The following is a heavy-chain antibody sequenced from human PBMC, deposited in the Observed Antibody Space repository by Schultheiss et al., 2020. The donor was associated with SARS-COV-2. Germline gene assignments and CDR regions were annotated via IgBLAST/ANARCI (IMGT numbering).Heavy chain of an antibody. CDR1: GDSIRSNSR. V-gene: IGHV4-4*02. J-gene: IGHJ4*02. CDR2: IHHSGST. Sequence: SETLSLTCVVSGDSIRSNSRWSWVRQSPEKGLEWIGEIHHSGSTNYNPSLKSRVTISVDMSKNQFSLKLNSVTAADTAVYYCARVGSTWYYFDYWGQGTLVTVSS. CDR3: ARVGSTWYYFDY. D-gene: IGHD6-13*01.